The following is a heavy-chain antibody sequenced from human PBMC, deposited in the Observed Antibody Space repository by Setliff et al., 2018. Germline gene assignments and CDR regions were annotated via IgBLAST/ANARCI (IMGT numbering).Heavy chain of an antibody. Sequence: SETLSLTCTVSDVSISGYYWSWIRQPAGKGLEWIGHFYTSGITSYNPSLKSRVTISLDTSKNQFSLNLSSVTAADTAVYYCARGSYYDSSGYSPDFFDYWGQGTLVTVSS. V-gene: IGHV4-4*07. CDR3: ARGSYYDSSGYSPDFFDY. CDR1: DVSISGYY. J-gene: IGHJ4*02. D-gene: IGHD3-22*01. CDR2: FYTSGIT.